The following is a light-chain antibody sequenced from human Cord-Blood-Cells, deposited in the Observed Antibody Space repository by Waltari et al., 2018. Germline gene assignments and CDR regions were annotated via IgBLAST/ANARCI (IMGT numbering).Light chain of an antibody. CDR2: EGS. J-gene: IGLJ2*01. Sequence: QPALTQPASVSGSPGQSITIPCTGTGSVFGGYNFVPWYQQHPGKAPKLMIYEGSKRPSGVSNRFSGSKSGNTASLTISGLQAEDEADYYCCSYAGSSGVVFGGGTKLTVL. V-gene: IGLV2-23*01. CDR3: CSYAGSSGVV. CDR1: GSVFGGYNF.